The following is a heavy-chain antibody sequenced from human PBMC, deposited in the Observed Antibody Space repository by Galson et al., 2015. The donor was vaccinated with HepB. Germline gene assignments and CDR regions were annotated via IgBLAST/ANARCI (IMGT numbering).Heavy chain of an antibody. D-gene: IGHD3-22*01. CDR1: GGSISSYY. V-gene: IGHV4-59*08. Sequence: SETLSLTCTVSGGSISSYYWSWIRQPPGKGLEWIGYIYYSGSTNYNPSLKSRVTISVDTSKNQFSLKLSSVTAADTAVYYCARHADYYDSSGYPWGFDYWGQGTLVTVSS. J-gene: IGHJ4*02. CDR3: ARHADYYDSSGYPWGFDY. CDR2: IYYSGST.